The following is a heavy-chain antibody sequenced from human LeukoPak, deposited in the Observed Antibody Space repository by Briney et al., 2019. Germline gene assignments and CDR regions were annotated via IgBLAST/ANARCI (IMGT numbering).Heavy chain of an antibody. CDR1: GYTFTSYG. Sequence: ASVKVSCTASGYTFTSYGISWVRQAPGQGLEWMGWISAYNGNTNYAQNLQDRVTMTTDTSTSTAYMELRSLRSDDTAVYYCARERHSYYYDSSGYFTNDYWGQGTLVTVSS. CDR3: ARERHSYYYDSSGYFTNDY. CDR2: ISAYNGNT. V-gene: IGHV1-18*01. D-gene: IGHD3-22*01. J-gene: IGHJ4*02.